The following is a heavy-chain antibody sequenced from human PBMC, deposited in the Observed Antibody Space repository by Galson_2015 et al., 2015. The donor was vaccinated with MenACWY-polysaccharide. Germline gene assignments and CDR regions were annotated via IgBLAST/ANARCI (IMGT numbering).Heavy chain of an antibody. CDR3: ATHPKVTGSRWYDY. Sequence: SLRLSCAASGFDFSSYAMSWVRQAPGKGLEWVSTIRGHRGYKYYADSGKGGFTISRDNAKKTLDLQMSNLRAGDTAIYSCATHPKVTGSRWYDYWGLGTLVTVSS. V-gene: IGHV3-23*01. D-gene: IGHD1-14*01. CDR1: GFDFSSYA. CDR2: IRGHRGYK. J-gene: IGHJ4*02.